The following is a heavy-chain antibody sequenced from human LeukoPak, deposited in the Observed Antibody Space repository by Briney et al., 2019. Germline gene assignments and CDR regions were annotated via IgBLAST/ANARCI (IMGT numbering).Heavy chain of an antibody. J-gene: IGHJ6*03. Sequence: ASVKVSCKASGYTFTSYDINWVRQATGQGLEWMGWMNPNSGNTGYAQKFQGRVTMTRNTSISTAYMELSSLRSEDTAVYYCAKGSDKAARHYYYYMDVWGKGTTVTVSS. CDR2: MNPNSGNT. CDR3: AKGSDKAARHYYYYMDV. D-gene: IGHD6-6*01. CDR1: GYTFTSYD. V-gene: IGHV1-8*01.